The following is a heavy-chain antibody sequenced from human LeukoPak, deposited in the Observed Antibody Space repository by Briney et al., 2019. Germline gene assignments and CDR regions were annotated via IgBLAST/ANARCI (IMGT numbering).Heavy chain of an antibody. CDR3: AKDRSSSWYAAFDI. J-gene: IGHJ3*02. V-gene: IGHV3-9*01. CDR1: GFIFDNYA. Sequence: GGSLRLSCAASGFIFDNYAMHWVRQAPGKGLGWVSGISWNSGSIGYEDSVKGRFTISRDNAKNSLYLQMNSLRAEDTALYYCAKDRSSSWYAAFDIWGQGTMVTVSS. D-gene: IGHD6-13*01. CDR2: ISWNSGSI.